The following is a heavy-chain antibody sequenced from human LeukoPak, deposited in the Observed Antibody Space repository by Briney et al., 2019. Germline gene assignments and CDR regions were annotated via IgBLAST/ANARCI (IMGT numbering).Heavy chain of an antibody. D-gene: IGHD3-3*01. CDR1: GGSISSSSYY. V-gene: IGHV4-39*01. CDR3: ATPHYDFWSGYPNWFGP. J-gene: IGHJ5*02. CDR2: IYYSGST. Sequence: PSETLSLTCTVSGGSISSSSYYWGWIRQPPGKGLEWIGSIYYSGSTYYNPSLKSRVTISVDTSKNQFSLKLSSVTAADTAVYYCATPHYDFWSGYPNWFGPWGQGTLVTVSS.